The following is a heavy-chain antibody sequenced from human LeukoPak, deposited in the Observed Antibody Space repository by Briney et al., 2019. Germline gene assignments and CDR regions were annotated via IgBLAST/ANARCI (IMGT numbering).Heavy chain of an antibody. CDR1: GFTVSSNY. Sequence: GGSLRLSCAASGFTVSSNYMSWVRQAPGKGLEWVSVIYSGGSTYYADSVKGRFTISRDNSKNTLYLQMNSLRAEDTAVYYCARDLGVIGYCSGGSCPTGDYWGQGTLVTVSS. V-gene: IGHV3-53*01. J-gene: IGHJ4*02. D-gene: IGHD2-15*01. CDR2: IYSGGST. CDR3: ARDLGVIGYCSGGSCPTGDY.